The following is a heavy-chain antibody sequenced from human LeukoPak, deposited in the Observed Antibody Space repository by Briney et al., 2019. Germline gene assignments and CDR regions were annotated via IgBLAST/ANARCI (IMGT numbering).Heavy chain of an antibody. J-gene: IGHJ4*02. Sequence: ASVTVSCTASGYTFTNYYMHWVRQAPGRGLEWMGMINPSGGSTTYAQKFQGRVTMTRDTSTSTVYMELSSLRSEDTAVYYCARVPYCSNGICYTHYYCDYWGQGTLVTVSS. D-gene: IGHD2-8*01. CDR3: ARVPYCSNGICYTHYYCDY. V-gene: IGHV1-46*01. CDR2: INPSGGST. CDR1: GYTFTNYY.